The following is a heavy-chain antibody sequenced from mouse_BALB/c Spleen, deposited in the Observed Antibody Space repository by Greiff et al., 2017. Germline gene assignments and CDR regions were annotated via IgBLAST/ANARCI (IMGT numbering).Heavy chain of an antibody. CDR3: ARGLRYAMDY. J-gene: IGHJ4*01. CDR2: IWSGGST. V-gene: IGHV2-2*02. CDR1: GFSLTSYG. Sequence: VKLQESGPGLVQPSQSLSITCTVSGFSLTSYGVHWVRQSPGKGLEWLGVIWSGGSTDYNAAFISRLSISKDNSKSQVFFKMNSLQANDTAIYYCARGLRYAMDYWGQGTSVTVSS.